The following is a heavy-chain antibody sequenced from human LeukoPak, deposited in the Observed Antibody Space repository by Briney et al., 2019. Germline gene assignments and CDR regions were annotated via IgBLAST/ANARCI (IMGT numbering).Heavy chain of an antibody. CDR2: ISYDGSNK. CDR3: AKDEYSSSSDY. CDR1: GFTFSSYG. J-gene: IGHJ4*02. Sequence: GGSLRLSCAASGFTFSSYGMHWVRQAPGKGLEWVAVISYDGSNKYYADSVKGRLTISRDNSKNTLYLQMNSLRAEDTAVYYCAKDEYSSSSDYWGQGTLVTVSS. V-gene: IGHV3-30*18. D-gene: IGHD6-6*01.